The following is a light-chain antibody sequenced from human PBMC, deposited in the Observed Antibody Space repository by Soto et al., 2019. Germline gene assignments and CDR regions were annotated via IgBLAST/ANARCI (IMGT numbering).Light chain of an antibody. V-gene: IGKV3-11*01. CDR1: QSVSKF. J-gene: IGKJ3*01. Sequence: EIVLTQSPATLSLSPGERVTLSCRASQSVSKFLAWYLQRPGQAPRLLMYDVSNRAAAIPARFCGSGSGTDFTLTIRVLEPEDVAVYYCQRRRNFGPGTKVDIK. CDR2: DVS. CDR3: QRRRN.